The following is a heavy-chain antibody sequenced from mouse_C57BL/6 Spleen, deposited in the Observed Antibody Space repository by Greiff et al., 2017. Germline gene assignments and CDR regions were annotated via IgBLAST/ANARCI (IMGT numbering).Heavy chain of an antibody. Sequence: VQLQQSGAELVKPGASVKISCKASGYAFSSYWMNWVKQRPGKGLEWIGQIYPGDGDTNYNGKFKGKATLTADKSSSTAYMQLSSLTSEDSAVYFCARRTTVVAYYFDDWGQGTTLTVSS. CDR2: IYPGDGDT. CDR3: ARRTTVVAYYFDD. V-gene: IGHV1-80*01. CDR1: GYAFSSYW. D-gene: IGHD1-1*01. J-gene: IGHJ2*01.